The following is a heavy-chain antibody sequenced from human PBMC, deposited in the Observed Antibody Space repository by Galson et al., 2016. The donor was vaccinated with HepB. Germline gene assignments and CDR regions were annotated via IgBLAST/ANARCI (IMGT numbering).Heavy chain of an antibody. CDR2: IYPSGDT. CDR3: ARTESLVVVADARQGVSHGMDV. Sequence: TLSLTCTVSGGSINRGRYSWTWIRQSAGRGLECIGRIYPSGDTKYNPSLKSRVTLSLDTSKSQFSLKLNSVTAADTAVYYCARTESLVVVADARQGVSHGMDVWGKGTSVTVSS. D-gene: IGHD2-15*01. J-gene: IGHJ6*04. CDR1: GGSINRGRYS. V-gene: IGHV4-61*02.